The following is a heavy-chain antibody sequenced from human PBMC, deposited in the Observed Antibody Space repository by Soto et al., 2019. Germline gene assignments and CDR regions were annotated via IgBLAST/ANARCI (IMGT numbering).Heavy chain of an antibody. J-gene: IGHJ4*02. D-gene: IGHD1-1*01. CDR3: ASGHDAYKVRY. Sequence: QVQLQESGPGLVKPSQTLSLTCTVSGGSISSGGTGSYWTWIRQLPGKGLEWIGHSYYTGNTYSTPALQSRPTISIDTSENQVTLKLTSVTAADTAVYFCASGHDAYKVRYWGQGTLVTVSS. V-gene: IGHV4-31*03. CDR2: SYYTGNT. CDR1: GGSISSGGTGSY.